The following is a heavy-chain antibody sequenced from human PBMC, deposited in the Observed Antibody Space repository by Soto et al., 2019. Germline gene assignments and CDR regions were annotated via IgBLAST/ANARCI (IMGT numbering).Heavy chain of an antibody. V-gene: IGHV3-21*06. CDR2: ISSTTNYT. J-gene: IGHJ4*02. CDR1: GFTFTRYS. Sequence: SLRLSCAASGFTFTRYSMNWVRQAPGKGLEWVSSISSTTNYTYYGDSMKGRFTISRDNAKNSLYLEMNSLRAEDTAVYYCARESEDLTSNFDYWGQGTLVTVSS. CDR3: ARESEDLTSNFDY.